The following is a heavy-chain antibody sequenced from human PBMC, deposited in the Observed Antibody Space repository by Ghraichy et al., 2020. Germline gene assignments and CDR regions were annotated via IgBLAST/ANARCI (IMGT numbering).Heavy chain of an antibody. Sequence: ASVKVSCKASGYTFTSYGISWVRQAPGQGLEWMGWISAYNGNTNYAQKLQGRVTMTTDTSTSTAYMELRSLRSEDTAVYYCARGDWFYDFWSGYGPYYFDYWGQGTLVTVSS. D-gene: IGHD3-3*01. CDR1: GYTFTSYG. J-gene: IGHJ4*02. CDR3: ARGDWFYDFWSGYGPYYFDY. CDR2: ISAYNGNT. V-gene: IGHV1-18*01.